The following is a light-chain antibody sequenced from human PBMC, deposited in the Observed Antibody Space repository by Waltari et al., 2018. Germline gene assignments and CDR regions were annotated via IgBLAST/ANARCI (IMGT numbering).Light chain of an antibody. V-gene: IGKV2-28*01. J-gene: IGKJ1*01. Sequence: DIVMTQSPLSLPVTPGEPASISCRASQSLLHTNAYNYLDWYLQKPGQSPQLLIYLGSNRASGVPDRFSGSGSGTDFTLKISRVEVEDVGVYYCMQALQTPWTFGQGTKVEIK. CDR2: LGS. CDR1: QSLLHTNAYNY. CDR3: MQALQTPWT.